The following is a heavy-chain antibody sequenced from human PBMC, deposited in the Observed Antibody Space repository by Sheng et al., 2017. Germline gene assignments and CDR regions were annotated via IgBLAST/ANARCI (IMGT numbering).Heavy chain of an antibody. CDR3: AREGKLIGSFDY. D-gene: IGHD2-21*01. J-gene: IGHJ4*02. V-gene: IGHV3-7*01. CDR2: IKPDGNQK. Sequence: EVQLVESGGGLVQPGGSLRLSCTASGFTFNTYWVNWVRQAPGKGLEWVADIKPDGNQKSYVDSVKGRFTISRDNAKNSLYLQMNSLRAEDTAVYYCAREGKLIGSFDYWGQGTLVTV. CDR1: GFTFNTYW.